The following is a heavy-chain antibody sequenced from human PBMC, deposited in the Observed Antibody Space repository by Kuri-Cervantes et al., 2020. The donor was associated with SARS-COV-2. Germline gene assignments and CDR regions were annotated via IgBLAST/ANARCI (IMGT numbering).Heavy chain of an antibody. CDR1: GFTLSSYA. CDR2: IKEDGSEK. V-gene: IGHV3-7*01. Sequence: ETLSLTCAASGFTLSSYAMSWVRQAPGKGLEWVANIKEDGSEKYYVDSVKGRFTISRDNAKNMLFLQMNSLRAEDTAVYYCVRDGDHWNFDYWGQGTLVTVSS. J-gene: IGHJ4*02. CDR3: VRDGDHWNFDY. D-gene: IGHD1-1*01.